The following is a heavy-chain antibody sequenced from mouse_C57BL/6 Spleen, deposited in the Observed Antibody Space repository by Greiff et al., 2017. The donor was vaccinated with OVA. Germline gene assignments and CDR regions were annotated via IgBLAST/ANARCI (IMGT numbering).Heavy chain of an antibody. CDR2: FYPGSGSI. CDR1: GYTFTEYT. D-gene: IGHD3-2*02. CDR3: ARHETGGSSGYVPFAY. Sequence: VQGVESGAELVKPGASVKLSCKASGYTFTEYTIHWVKQRSGQGLEWIGWFYPGSGSIKYNEKFKDKATLTADKSSSTVYMELSRLTSEDSAVYFCARHETGGSSGYVPFAYWGQGTLVTVSA. V-gene: IGHV1-62-2*01. J-gene: IGHJ3*01.